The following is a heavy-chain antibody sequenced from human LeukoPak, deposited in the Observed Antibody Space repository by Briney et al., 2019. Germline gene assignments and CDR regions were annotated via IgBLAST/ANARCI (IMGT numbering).Heavy chain of an antibody. D-gene: IGHD5-12*01. CDR1: GYSFTSYL. CDR2: IYPGDSDT. J-gene: IGHJ4*02. Sequence: GEYLKISCKGSGYSFTSYLIGWVRQMPGKGLEWMGIIYPGDSDTRYSPSFQGQVTISADKSISTAYLQWSSLKASDAAMYSCANTLNSGYDPFDYWGQGTLVTVSS. V-gene: IGHV5-51*01. CDR3: ANTLNSGYDPFDY.